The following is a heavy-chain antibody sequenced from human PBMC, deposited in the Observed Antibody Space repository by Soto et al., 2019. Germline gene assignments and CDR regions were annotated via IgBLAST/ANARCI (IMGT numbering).Heavy chain of an antibody. CDR3: ATIAGTYQNYYYYGMDV. D-gene: IGHD6-13*01. Sequence: ASVKVSCKVSGYTLTELSMHWVRQAPGKGLEWMGGFDPEDGETIYAQKFQGRVTMTEDTSTDTAYMELSSLRSEDTAVYYCATIAGTYQNYYYYGMDVWAREPWSPSP. CDR1: GYTLTELS. J-gene: IGHJ6*02. V-gene: IGHV1-24*01. CDR2: FDPEDGET.